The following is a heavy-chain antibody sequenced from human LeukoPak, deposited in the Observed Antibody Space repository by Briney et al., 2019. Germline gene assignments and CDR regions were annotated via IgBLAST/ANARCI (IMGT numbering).Heavy chain of an antibody. CDR2: IKQDGSEK. CDR3: ASGRWNDGIAK. J-gene: IGHJ4*02. Sequence: GGSLRLSCAASGFTFSSYWMTWVRQAPGKGLEWVANIKQDGSEKFYVDSVKGRFTISRDNSKNTLYLQMNSLRAEDTAVYYCASGRWNDGIAKWGQGTLVTVSS. V-gene: IGHV3-7*03. CDR1: GFTFSSYW. D-gene: IGHD1-1*01.